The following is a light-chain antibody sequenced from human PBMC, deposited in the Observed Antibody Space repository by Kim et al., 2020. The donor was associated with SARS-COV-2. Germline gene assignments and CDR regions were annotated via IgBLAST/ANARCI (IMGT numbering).Light chain of an antibody. J-gene: IGLJ3*02. CDR1: SLRIYY. V-gene: IGLV3-19*01. Sequence: SSELTQDTGVSVALGQTVRITCQGDSLRIYYATWYQQKTGQAPVVVIYGKNNRPSGIPYRFSGSSSGNTASLTITGAQAEDEADYFCNSRDSSGFHLVFGGGTQLTVL. CDR3: NSRDSSGFHLV. CDR2: GKN.